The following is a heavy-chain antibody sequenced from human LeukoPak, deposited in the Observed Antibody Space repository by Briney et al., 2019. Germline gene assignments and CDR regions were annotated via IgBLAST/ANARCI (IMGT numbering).Heavy chain of an antibody. V-gene: IGHV3-23*01. Sequence: GGTLRLSCAASGFTFSSYGMSWVRQAPGKGLEWVSAISGSGGSTYYADSVKGRFTTSRDNSKNTLYLQMNSLRAEDTAIYYCAKATGTLGNWGQGTLVTVSS. J-gene: IGHJ4*02. CDR2: ISGSGGST. CDR3: AKATGTLGN. CDR1: GFTFSSYG. D-gene: IGHD1-1*01.